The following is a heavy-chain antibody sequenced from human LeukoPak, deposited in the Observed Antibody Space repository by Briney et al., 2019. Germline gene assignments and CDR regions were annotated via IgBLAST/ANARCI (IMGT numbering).Heavy chain of an antibody. CDR1: GYTFTGYY. J-gene: IGHJ5*02. CDR2: INPNSGGT. Sequence: ASQKVSCKAPGYTFTGYYMHWVRQDPGQGLEWMGWINPNSGGTNYAQKFQCRVTMTRDTSISTAYMKLSRLRSDDTAVYYCARTGILWLEFDPWGQGTLVTVSS. CDR3: ARTGILWLEFDP. D-gene: IGHD3-10*01. V-gene: IGHV1-2*02.